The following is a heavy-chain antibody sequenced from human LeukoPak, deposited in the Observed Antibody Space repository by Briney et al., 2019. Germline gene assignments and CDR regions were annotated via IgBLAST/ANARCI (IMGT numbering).Heavy chain of an antibody. CDR2: ISSSSGYT. Sequence: GGSLRLSCAASGFTFSDYYMSWIRQAPGKGLEWVSYISSSSGYTNYADSVKGRFTISRDNAKNSLYLQMNSLRAEDTAVYYCARDRGYSYGYGYYFDYWGQGTLVTVSS. J-gene: IGHJ4*02. CDR1: GFTFSDYY. V-gene: IGHV3-11*06. CDR3: ARDRGYSYGYGYYFDY. D-gene: IGHD5-18*01.